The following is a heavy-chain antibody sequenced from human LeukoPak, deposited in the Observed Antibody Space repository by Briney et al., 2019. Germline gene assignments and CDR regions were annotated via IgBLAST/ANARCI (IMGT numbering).Heavy chain of an antibody. D-gene: IGHD5-18*01. CDR2: IYSGGRT. J-gene: IGHJ4*02. CDR1: GFNVSSSY. V-gene: IGHV3-66*01. CDR3: AREIAYSFGLDY. Sequence: PGGSLRLYCAASGFNVSSSYMSWVRQAPGKGLEWVSVIYSGGRTYYADSVKGRFTISRDNSKNTLYLQMDSLRAEDTAVYYCAREIAYSFGLDYWGQGTLVTVSS.